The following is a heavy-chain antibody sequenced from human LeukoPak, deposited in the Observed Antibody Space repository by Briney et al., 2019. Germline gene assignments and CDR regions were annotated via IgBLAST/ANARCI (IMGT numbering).Heavy chain of an antibody. V-gene: IGHV1-69*05. Sequence: SVKVSXKASGGTFSSYAISWVRQAPGQGLEWMGRIIPIFGTANYAQKFQGRVTITTDESTSTAYMELSSLRSEDTAVYYCASFHRQLWIVYWGQGTLVTVSS. J-gene: IGHJ4*02. D-gene: IGHD5-18*01. CDR3: ASFHRQLWIVY. CDR1: GGTFSSYA. CDR2: IIPIFGTA.